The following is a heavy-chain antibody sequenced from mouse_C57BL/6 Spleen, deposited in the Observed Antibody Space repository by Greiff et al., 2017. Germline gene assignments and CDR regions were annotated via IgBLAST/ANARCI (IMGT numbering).Heavy chain of an antibody. V-gene: IGHV5-4*01. Sequence: EVQGVESGGGLVKPGGSLKLSCAASGFTFSSYAMSWVRQTPEKRLEWVATISDGGSYTYYPDNVKGRFTISRDNAKNNLYLQMSHLKSEDTAMYYCARDHGDYYAMDYWGQGTSVTVSS. CDR1: GFTFSSYA. CDR3: ARDHGDYYAMDY. J-gene: IGHJ4*01. CDR2: ISDGGSYT.